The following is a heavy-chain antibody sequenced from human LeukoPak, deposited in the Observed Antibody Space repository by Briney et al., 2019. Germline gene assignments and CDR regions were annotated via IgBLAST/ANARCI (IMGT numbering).Heavy chain of an antibody. J-gene: IGHJ6*03. Sequence: GASVKVSCKASGYTFTSYGISWVRQAPGQGLEWMGWISAYNGNTNYAQKPQGRVTMTTDTSTSTAYMELRSLRSDDTAVYYCARGVRSTSLYYYYYYMDVWGKGTTVTVSS. CDR3: ARGVRSTSLYYYYYYMDV. CDR1: GYTFTSYG. D-gene: IGHD2-2*01. CDR2: ISAYNGNT. V-gene: IGHV1-18*01.